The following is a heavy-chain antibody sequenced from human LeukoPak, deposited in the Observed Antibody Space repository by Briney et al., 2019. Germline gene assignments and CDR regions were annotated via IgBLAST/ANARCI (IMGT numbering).Heavy chain of an antibody. CDR2: ISGSGGST. CDR3: AKVGCTSTSCYTAAPNDYYYYYGMDV. D-gene: IGHD2-2*02. V-gene: IGHV3-23*01. Sequence: GGSLRLSCAASGFTFNSYAMSWVRQAPGKGLEWVSVISGSGGSTYYADSVKGRFTISRDNSKNTLYLQMNSLRAEDTAAYYCAKVGCTSTSCYTAAPNDYYYYYGMDVWGQGTTVTVSS. J-gene: IGHJ6*02. CDR1: GFTFNSYA.